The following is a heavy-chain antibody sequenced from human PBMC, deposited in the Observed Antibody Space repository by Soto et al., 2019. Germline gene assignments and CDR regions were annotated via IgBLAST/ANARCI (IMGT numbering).Heavy chain of an antibody. V-gene: IGHV1-69*02. D-gene: IGHD4-17*01. CDR3: ARADYGDYGIDY. CDR2: IIPILGIA. J-gene: IGHJ4*02. Sequence: ASVKVSCKASGGTFISYTISWVRQAPGQGLEWMGRIIPILGIANYAQKFQGRVTITADKSTSTAYMELSSLRAEDTAVYYCARADYGDYGIDYWGQGTLVTVSS. CDR1: GGTFISYT.